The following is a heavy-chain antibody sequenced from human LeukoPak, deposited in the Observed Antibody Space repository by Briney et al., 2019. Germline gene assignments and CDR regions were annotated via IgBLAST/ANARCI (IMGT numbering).Heavy chain of an antibody. D-gene: IGHD2-2*01. V-gene: IGHV4-34*01. CDR3: ARGMGVYQLPQPEDYWYFDL. Sequence: SETLSLTCAVYGGSFSGYYWSWIRQPPGKGLEWIGEINHSGSTNYNPSLKSRVTISVDTSKNQFSLKLSSVTAADTAVYYCARGMGVYQLPQPEDYWYFDLWGRGTLVTVSS. CDR1: GGSFSGYY. J-gene: IGHJ2*01. CDR2: INHSGST.